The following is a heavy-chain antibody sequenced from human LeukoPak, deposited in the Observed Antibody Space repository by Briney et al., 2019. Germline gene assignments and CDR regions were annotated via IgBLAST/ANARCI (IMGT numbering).Heavy chain of an antibody. D-gene: IGHD2-2*01. CDR3: ARDDFEVVPAAKGEKVGAFDI. V-gene: IGHV1-18*01. CDR1: GYTFTSYG. Sequence: GASVKVSCKASGYTFTSYGISWVRQAPGQGLEWMGWISAYNGNTNYAQKLQGRVTMTTDTSTSTAYMELRSLRSEDTAVYYCARDDFEVVPAAKGEKVGAFDIWGQGTMVTVSS. CDR2: ISAYNGNT. J-gene: IGHJ3*02.